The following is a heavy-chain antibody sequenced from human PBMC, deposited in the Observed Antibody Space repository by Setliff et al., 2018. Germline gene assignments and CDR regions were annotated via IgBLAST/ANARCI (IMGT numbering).Heavy chain of an antibody. CDR2: IYNDGST. Sequence: PSETLSLTCTVSGASITSGEFYWSWIRQSPGKGLEWIGYIYNDGSTHYNPSLKSRLTLSIDTSKNQLSLKVNFVTAADTAVYYCAKVRLDNVAYYYYYGMDVWGQGTTVTVSS. CDR1: GASITSGEFY. V-gene: IGHV4-30-4*08. J-gene: IGHJ6*02. D-gene: IGHD2-2*03. CDR3: AKVRLDNVAYYYYYGMDV.